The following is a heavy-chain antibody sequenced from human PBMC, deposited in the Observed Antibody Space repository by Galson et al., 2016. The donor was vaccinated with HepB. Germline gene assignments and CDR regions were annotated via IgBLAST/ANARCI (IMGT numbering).Heavy chain of an antibody. CDR1: GFTFSDYY. D-gene: IGHD3-9*01. Sequence: SLRLSCAASGFTFSDYYMSWIRQAPGKGLEWLSYISGSGGSEYYPDSVKGRFIISRDNAKNSLYLQMNNLRADDTAVYYCAKSVLEYDILTGYYRRGADYWGQGTLVTVSS. CDR3: AKSVLEYDILTGYYRRGADY. J-gene: IGHJ4*02. CDR2: ISGSGGSE. V-gene: IGHV3-11*01.